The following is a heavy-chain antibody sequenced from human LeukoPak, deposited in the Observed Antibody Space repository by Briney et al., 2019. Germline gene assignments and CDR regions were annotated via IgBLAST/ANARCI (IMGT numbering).Heavy chain of an antibody. V-gene: IGHV3-48*03. Sequence: QPGGSLRLSCAASGFTFSSYEMNWVRQAPGKGLEWVSYISSSGSTIYYADSVKGRFTISRDNSKNTLYLQMNSLRAEDTAVYYCAGLRAAGSSWYDGFFGVFENNWFDPWGQGTLVTVSS. D-gene: IGHD6-13*01. J-gene: IGHJ5*02. CDR2: ISSSGSTI. CDR3: AGLRAAGSSWYDGFFGVFENNWFDP. CDR1: GFTFSSYE.